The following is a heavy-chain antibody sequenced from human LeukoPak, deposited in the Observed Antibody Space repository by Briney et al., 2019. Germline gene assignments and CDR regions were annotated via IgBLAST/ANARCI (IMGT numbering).Heavy chain of an antibody. CDR2: ISTDGSST. V-gene: IGHV3-74*01. D-gene: IGHD3-9*01. J-gene: IGHJ6*03. CDR1: GVTFSNYW. CDR3: ARFEEAPRNYYYMDV. Sequence: LTGGSLRLSCAASGVTFSNYWMHWVRQAPGKGLVWVSRISTDGSSTSYADSVKGRFTISRDNAKNTLYLQMNSLRAEDTAVYYCARFEEAPRNYYYMDVWGKGTTVTVSS.